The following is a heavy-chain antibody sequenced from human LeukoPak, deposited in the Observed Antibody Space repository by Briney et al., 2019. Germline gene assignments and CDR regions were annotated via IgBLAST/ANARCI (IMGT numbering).Heavy chain of an antibody. D-gene: IGHD3-10*01. CDR1: GFTFSSYA. V-gene: IGHV3-23*01. CDR2: ISGSGDNT. J-gene: IGHJ3*02. Sequence: GGSLRLSCAASGFTFSSYAMSWVRQAPGKGLEWVSEISGSGDNTYYADSVKGRFTISRENAKNSLYLQMNSLRAGDTAVYYCARGGGGPQAGGFDIWGQGTMVTVSS. CDR3: ARGGGGPQAGGFDI.